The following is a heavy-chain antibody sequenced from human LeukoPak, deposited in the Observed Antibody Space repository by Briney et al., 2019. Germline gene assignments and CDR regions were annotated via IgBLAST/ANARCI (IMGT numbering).Heavy chain of an antibody. CDR1: GFTFSSYG. V-gene: IGHV3-30*02. CDR2: IRYDGSNK. CDR3: AKDLSRLSYYYYYMDV. J-gene: IGHJ6*03. D-gene: IGHD5/OR15-5a*01. Sequence: GGSLRLSCAASGFTFSSYGMHWVRQAPGKGLEWVAFIRYDGSNKYYADSVKGRFTISRDNSKNTLYLQMNSLRAEDTAVYYCAKDLSRLSYYYYYMDVWGKGTTVTISS.